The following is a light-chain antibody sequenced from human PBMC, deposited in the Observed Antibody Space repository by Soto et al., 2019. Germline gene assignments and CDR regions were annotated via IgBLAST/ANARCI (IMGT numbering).Light chain of an antibody. CDR1: QSVSSY. CDR2: GAS. J-gene: IGKJ1*01. V-gene: IGKV3-20*01. Sequence: EIVLTQSSATLSVSPGERATLSCRASQSVSSYLAWYQQKPGQATRLLIYGASSRATGIPDRFSGSGSGTDFTITISRLEPEDFAVYYCQQYGSSPPWTFGQGTKWIS. CDR3: QQYGSSPPWT.